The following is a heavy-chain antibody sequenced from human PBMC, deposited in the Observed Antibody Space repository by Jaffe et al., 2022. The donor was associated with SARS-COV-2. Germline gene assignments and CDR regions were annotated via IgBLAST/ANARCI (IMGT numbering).Heavy chain of an antibody. Sequence: QVQLQQWGAGLLKPSETLSLTCAVYGGSFSGYYWSWIRQPPGKGLEWIGEINHSGSTNYNPSLKSRVTISVDTSKNQFSLKLSSVTAADTAVYYCARGRSQARGWFDPWGQGTLVTVSS. CDR1: GGSFSGYY. V-gene: IGHV4-34*01. J-gene: IGHJ5*02. CDR2: INHSGST. CDR3: ARGRSQARGWFDP. D-gene: IGHD3-10*01.